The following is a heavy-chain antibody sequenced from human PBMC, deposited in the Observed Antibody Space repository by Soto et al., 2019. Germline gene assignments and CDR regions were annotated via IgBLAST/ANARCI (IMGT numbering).Heavy chain of an antibody. Sequence: ASVKVSCKASGYTFTGHYMHWVRQAPGQGLEWMGWINPNSGGTNYAQKCQGRVSMTRDTSISTAYMELSRLRADDTAVYYCARIVVVPAAITPYYYYYGMHVWGQGTKCTVSS. V-gene: IGHV1-2*02. CDR1: GYTFTGHY. D-gene: IGHD2-2*02. J-gene: IGHJ6*02. CDR2: INPNSGGT. CDR3: ARIVVVPAAITPYYYYYGMHV.